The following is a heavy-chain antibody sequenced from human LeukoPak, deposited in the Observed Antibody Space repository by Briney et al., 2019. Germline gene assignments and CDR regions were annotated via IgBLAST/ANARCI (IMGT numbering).Heavy chain of an antibody. Sequence: ASVKVSCKASGYTFTGYYMHWVRQAPGQGLEWMGWINPNSGGTNYAQKFQGRVTMTRDTPISTAYMELSRLRSDDTAVYYCARRGGGSGSYHIMGYWGQGTLVTVSS. CDR2: INPNSGGT. CDR1: GYTFTGYY. CDR3: ARRGGGSGSYHIMGY. J-gene: IGHJ4*02. D-gene: IGHD3-10*01. V-gene: IGHV1-2*02.